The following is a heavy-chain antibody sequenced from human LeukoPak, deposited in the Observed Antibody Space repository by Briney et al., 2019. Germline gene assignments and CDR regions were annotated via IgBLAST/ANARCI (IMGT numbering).Heavy chain of an antibody. Sequence: ESGPTLAKPTQTLTLTCTFSGFSLSTSGVGVGWVRQPPGKALEWLAIIYWDDSKRYSPSLKSRLTITKDTSKNQVVLTMTNVDPVDTATYYCTHKPKTSVFDIGGQGTMITVSS. D-gene: IGHD3-10*01. CDR2: IYWDDSK. CDR3: THKPKTSVFDI. V-gene: IGHV2-5*02. J-gene: IGHJ3*02. CDR1: GFSLSTSGVG.